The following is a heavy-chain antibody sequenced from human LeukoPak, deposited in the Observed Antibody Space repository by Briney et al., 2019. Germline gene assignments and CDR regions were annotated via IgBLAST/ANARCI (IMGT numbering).Heavy chain of an antibody. J-gene: IGHJ4*02. CDR1: GFTVSSNY. D-gene: IGHD5-18*01. V-gene: IGHV3-66*01. Sequence: GGSLRLSCAASGFTVSSNYMSWVRQAPGKGLEWVSLIYSGGRIFYADSVKGRFIISTDNSKNTLCLQMNSLRAEDTAVYYCASGFSYGKVDYWGQGTLVTVSS. CDR3: ASGFSYGKVDY. CDR2: IYSGGRI.